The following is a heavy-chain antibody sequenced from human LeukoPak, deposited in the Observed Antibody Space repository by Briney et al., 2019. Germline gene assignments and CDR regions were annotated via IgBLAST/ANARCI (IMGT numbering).Heavy chain of an antibody. V-gene: IGHV1-46*01. Sequence: ASVKVSCKASGYTFTSYYMHWVRQAPGQGLEWMGIINPSGGSTSYAQKFQGRVTMTRDTSISTAYMELSRLRSDDTAVYYCARSVLLWFGELLENWFDPWGQGTLVTVSS. CDR1: GYTFTSYY. J-gene: IGHJ5*02. CDR2: INPSGGST. CDR3: ARSVLLWFGELLENWFDP. D-gene: IGHD3-10*01.